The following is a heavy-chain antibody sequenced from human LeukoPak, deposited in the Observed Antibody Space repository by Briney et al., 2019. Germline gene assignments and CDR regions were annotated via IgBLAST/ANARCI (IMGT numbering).Heavy chain of an antibody. CDR1: GFTFSRYA. J-gene: IGHJ4*02. Sequence: GGSLRLSCAASGFTFSRYAMTWVRQSPGKGLEWVSAISASGDSTYYADSVKGRFTISRDNSKNILYLQMNSLRAEDTAVYYCARLREIPVFGVVTKSTSYFDYWGQGTLVTVSS. V-gene: IGHV3-23*01. CDR2: ISASGDST. D-gene: IGHD3-3*01. CDR3: ARLREIPVFGVVTKSTSYFDY.